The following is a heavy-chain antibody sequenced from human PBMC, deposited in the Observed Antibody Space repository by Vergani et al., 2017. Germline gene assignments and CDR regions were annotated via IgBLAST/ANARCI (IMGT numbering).Heavy chain of an antibody. J-gene: IGHJ6*03. V-gene: IGHV4-30-2*01. CDR1: GGSISSGGYS. CDR2: IYHSGST. Sequence: QLQLQESGSGLVKPSQTLSLTCAVSGGSISSGGYSWSWIRQPPGKGLEWIGYIYHSGSTYYNPSLKSRVTISVDRSKNQFSLKLSSVTAADTAVYYCARLRDVISGRHYYYYYYMDVWGKGTTVTVSS. CDR3: ARLRDVISGRHYYYYYYMDV. D-gene: IGHD1-26*01.